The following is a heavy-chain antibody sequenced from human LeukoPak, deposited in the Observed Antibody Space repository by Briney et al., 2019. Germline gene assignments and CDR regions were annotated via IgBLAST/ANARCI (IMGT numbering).Heavy chain of an antibody. CDR2: IIPIFGTP. J-gene: IGHJ6*02. CDR3: ARVVLGRRWLQSSYYYGMDV. Sequence: SVKVSCKASGGTFSSYAISWVRQAPGQGLEWMGGIIPIFGTPNYAQKFQGRVTITADESTSTAYMELSSLRSEDTAVYYCARVVLGRRWLQSSYYYGMDVWGQGTTVTVSS. V-gene: IGHV1-69*13. D-gene: IGHD5-24*01. CDR1: GGTFSSYA.